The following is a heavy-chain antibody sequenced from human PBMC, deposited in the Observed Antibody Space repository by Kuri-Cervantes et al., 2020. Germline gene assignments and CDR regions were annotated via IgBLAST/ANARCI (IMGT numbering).Heavy chain of an antibody. CDR3: ARDLFGYYYYYMDV. V-gene: IGHV3-48*04. D-gene: IGHD3-3*01. CDR1: GFTFSSYS. CDR2: ISSSSSTI. J-gene: IGHJ6*03. Sequence: GESLKISCAASGFTFSSYSMNWVRQALGKGLEWVSYISSSSSTIYYADSVKGRFTISRDNAKNSLYLQMNSLRAEDTAVYYCARDLFGYYYYYMDVWGKGTTVTVSS.